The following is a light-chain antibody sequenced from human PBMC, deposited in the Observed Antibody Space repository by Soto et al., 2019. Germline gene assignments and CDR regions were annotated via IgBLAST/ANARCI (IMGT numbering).Light chain of an antibody. CDR1: SGHSSYA. CDR2: LNSDGSH. J-gene: IGLJ2*01. Sequence: QSVLTQSPSASASLGASVKVTCTLSSGHSSYAIAWHQLQPEKGPRFLMKLNSDGSHTKGDGIPDRFSGSSSGAERYLTISSLQSEDEADYFCQTWDTGIVVFGGGTKVTVL. V-gene: IGLV4-69*01. CDR3: QTWDTGIVV.